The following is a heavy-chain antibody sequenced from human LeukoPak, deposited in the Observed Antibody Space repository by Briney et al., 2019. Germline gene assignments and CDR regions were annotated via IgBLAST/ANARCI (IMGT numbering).Heavy chain of an antibody. V-gene: IGHV4-30-4*01. CDR1: GGSFSSGDYY. CDR2: ICYRGST. Sequence: PSQTLSLTCPVSGGSFSSGDYYWGWIRQPPGLGLEWIRNICYRGSTYYNPSLKSRVTISVDTSKNQFSLKLSSVTAADTAVYYCARAGLAGDYFDYWGQGTLVTVSS. CDR3: ARAGLAGDYFDY. J-gene: IGHJ4*02. D-gene: IGHD3-16*01.